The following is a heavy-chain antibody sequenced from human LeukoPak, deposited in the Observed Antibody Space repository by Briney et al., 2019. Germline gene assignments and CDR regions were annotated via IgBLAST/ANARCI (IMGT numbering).Heavy chain of an antibody. CDR1: GFPFSSYA. D-gene: IGHD6-13*01. J-gene: IGHJ6*02. CDR2: ISGDGATT. V-gene: IGHV3-23*01. Sequence: GGSLRLSCAASGFPFSSYAMTWVRQAPGKGLEWVSSISGDGATTYHADSVKGRFTISRDNAKNTLYLLMISLRAEDTAVYYCAIRKQQVVPPRAYPYYYGMDVWGQGTTVTVSS. CDR3: AIRKQQVVPPRAYPYYYGMDV.